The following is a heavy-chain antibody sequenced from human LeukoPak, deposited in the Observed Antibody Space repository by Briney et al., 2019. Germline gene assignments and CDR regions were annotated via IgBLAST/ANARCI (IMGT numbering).Heavy chain of an antibody. D-gene: IGHD3-10*02. V-gene: IGHV3-9*01. CDR1: GFTFDDYA. CDR3: AELGITMIGGV. CDR2: ISWNGATF. J-gene: IGHJ6*04. Sequence: GGSLRLSCAASGFTFDDYAMHWVRQAPGKGLEWVSGISWNGATFYYADSVKGRFAISRDNAKNSLYLQMNSLRAEDTAVYYCAELGITMIGGVWGKGTTVTISS.